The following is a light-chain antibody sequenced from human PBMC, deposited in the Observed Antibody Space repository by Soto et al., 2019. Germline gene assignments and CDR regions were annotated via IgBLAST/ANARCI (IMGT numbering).Light chain of an antibody. J-gene: IGKJ1*01. CDR1: QNMDNW. V-gene: IGKV1-5*01. Sequence: DIPMTQSPSTLSASVGDRVTITCRASQNMDNWLAWYQQKPGKAPKLLIYDASSLESGVPSRFSGSGSGTEFTLTISSLQPGDFATYYCLQYNSYSWTFGQGTKVEFK. CDR2: DAS. CDR3: LQYNSYSWT.